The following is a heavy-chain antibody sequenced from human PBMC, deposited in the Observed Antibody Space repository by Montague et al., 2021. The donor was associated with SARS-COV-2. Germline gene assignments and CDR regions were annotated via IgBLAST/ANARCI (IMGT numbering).Heavy chain of an antibody. CDR3: ASTYGGNLGYYYYYMDV. J-gene: IGHJ6*03. CDR2: IYYSGST. D-gene: IGHD4-23*01. CDR1: GGSISSGGYY. Sequence: TLSLTCTVSGGSISSGGYYWSWIRQHPGEGLEWIGYIYYSGSTYYNPSLKSRDTISVDTSKNQFSLKLSSVTAADTAVYYCASTYGGNLGYYYYYMDVWGKGTRSPSP. V-gene: IGHV4-31*03.